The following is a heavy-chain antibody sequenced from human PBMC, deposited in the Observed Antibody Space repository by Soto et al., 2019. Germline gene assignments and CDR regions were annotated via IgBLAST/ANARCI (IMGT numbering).Heavy chain of an antibody. CDR3: ARDLGSGYDPGDY. Sequence: QVQLVQSGAEVQKPGSSVKVSCKTSGDIFSGYSISWVRQAPGQGLEWMGGIIPIFGTTNYAQRFHGRVTITADKSTSTVSMELYSLKSEDTAVYYCARDLGSGYDPGDYWGQGTLVTVSS. CDR1: GDIFSGYS. J-gene: IGHJ4*02. D-gene: IGHD5-12*01. CDR2: IIPIFGTT. V-gene: IGHV1-69*14.